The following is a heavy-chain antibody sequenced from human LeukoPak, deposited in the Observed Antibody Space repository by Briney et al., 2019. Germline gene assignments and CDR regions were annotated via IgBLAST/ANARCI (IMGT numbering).Heavy chain of an antibody. J-gene: IGHJ4*02. CDR2: INHSGST. D-gene: IGHD3-22*01. CDR1: GGSFSGYY. Sequence: PSETLSLTCAVYGGSFSGYYWSWIRQPPGKGLGWIGEINHSGSTNYNPSLKSRVTISVDTSKNQFSLKLSSVTAADTAVYYCARNQYYYDSSQETTKNDYWGQGTLVTVSS. V-gene: IGHV4-34*01. CDR3: ARNQYYYDSSQETTKNDY.